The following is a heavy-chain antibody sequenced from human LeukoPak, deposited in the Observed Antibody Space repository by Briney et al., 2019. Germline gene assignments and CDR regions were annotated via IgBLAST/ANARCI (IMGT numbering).Heavy chain of an antibody. CDR3: AKDPSSSWFYSYYYYVDV. CDR1: GFTFSSYG. V-gene: IGHV3-30*02. CDR2: IRYDGSNK. Sequence: GRSLRLACAASGFTFSSYGMHWVRQAPGKGLEWVAFIRYDGSNKYYADSVKGRFTISRDNSKNTLYLQMNSLRAEDTAVYYYAKDPSSSWFYSYYYYVDVWGKGTTVTISS. J-gene: IGHJ6*03. D-gene: IGHD6-13*01.